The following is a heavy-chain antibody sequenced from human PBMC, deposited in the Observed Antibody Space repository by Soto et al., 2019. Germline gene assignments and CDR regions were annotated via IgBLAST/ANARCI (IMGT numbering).Heavy chain of an antibody. Sequence: SDTLSLTCAVSGSSISSGGYSWSWIRQPPGKGLEWIGYIYQSGSTYYNPSLKSRVTISVDWSKNQFALELSSVTAADTAVYYCARESRSSRYDSSGYSQFWFFDLWGRGTLVTVSS. CDR2: IYQSGST. J-gene: IGHJ2*01. D-gene: IGHD3-22*01. CDR3: ARESRSSRYDSSGYSQFWFFDL. V-gene: IGHV4-30-2*01. CDR1: GSSISSGGYS.